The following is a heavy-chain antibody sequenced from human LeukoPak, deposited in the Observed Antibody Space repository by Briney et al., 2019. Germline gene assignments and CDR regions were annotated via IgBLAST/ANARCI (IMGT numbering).Heavy chain of an antibody. CDR2: IYYSGST. CDR3: ARDRRYCTNGVCYTESPYAFDP. CDR1: GGSISSYY. V-gene: IGHV4-59*01. D-gene: IGHD2-8*01. Sequence: SETPSLTCTVSGGSISSYYWSWIRQPPGKGLEWIGYIYYSGSTNYNPSLKSRVTISVDTSKNQFSLKLSSVTAADTAVYYCARDRRYCTNGVCYTESPYAFDPWGQGTLVTVSS. J-gene: IGHJ5*02.